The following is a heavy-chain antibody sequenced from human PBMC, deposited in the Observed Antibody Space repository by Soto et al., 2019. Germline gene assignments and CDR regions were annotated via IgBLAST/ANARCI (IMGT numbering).Heavy chain of an antibody. Sequence: GGSLRLSCAASGFTFSSYAMHWVRQAPGKGLEWVAVISYDGSNKYYADSVKGRFTISRDNSKNTLYLQMNSLRAEDTAVYYCARGARGVNHYYYGMDVWGQGTTVTVSS. CDR3: ARGARGVNHYYYGMDV. D-gene: IGHD3-3*01. CDR1: GFTFSSYA. V-gene: IGHV3-30-3*01. CDR2: ISYDGSNK. J-gene: IGHJ6*02.